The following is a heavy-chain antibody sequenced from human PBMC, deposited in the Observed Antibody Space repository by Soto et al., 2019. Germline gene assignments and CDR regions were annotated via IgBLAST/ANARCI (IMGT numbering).Heavy chain of an antibody. J-gene: IGHJ6*02. Sequence: PGGSLRLSCAASGFSFSSYEMNWVRQAPGKGLEWVSFISSSGSTIFYADSVKGRFTISRDNAKNSLYLQMNSLRAEGTAVYYCARHQPGNYYYYAMDVWGQGTTVTVSS. CDR2: ISSSGSTI. D-gene: IGHD2-2*01. CDR3: ARHQPGNYYYYAMDV. V-gene: IGHV3-48*03. CDR1: GFSFSSYE.